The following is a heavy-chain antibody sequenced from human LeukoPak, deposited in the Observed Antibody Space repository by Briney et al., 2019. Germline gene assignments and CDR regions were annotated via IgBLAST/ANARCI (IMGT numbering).Heavy chain of an antibody. V-gene: IGHV1-8*01. Sequence: GASVKVSCKASGYTFTSYDINWVRQATGQGLEWMGWMNPNSGNTGYAQKFQGRVTMTRNTSISTAYMELSRLRSDDTAVYYCAGDRGLRTKWLQTSYNWFDPWGQGTLVTVSS. CDR1: GYTFTSYD. J-gene: IGHJ5*02. D-gene: IGHD3-22*01. CDR3: AGDRGLRTKWLQTSYNWFDP. CDR2: MNPNSGNT.